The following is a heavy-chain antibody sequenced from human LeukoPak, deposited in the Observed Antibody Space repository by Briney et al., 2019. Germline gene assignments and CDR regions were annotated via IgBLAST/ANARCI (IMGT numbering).Heavy chain of an antibody. D-gene: IGHD3-3*01. CDR3: ARAGDFWSGYSNFDY. J-gene: IGHJ4*02. CDR1: GGSFSGHY. CDR2: INHSGST. V-gene: IGHV4-34*01. Sequence: SETLSLTCAVYGGSFSGHYWSWIRQPPGKGLEWIGEINHSGSTNYNPSLKSRVTISVDTSKNQFSLKLSSVTAAYTAVYYCARAGDFWSGYSNFDYWGQGTLVTVSS.